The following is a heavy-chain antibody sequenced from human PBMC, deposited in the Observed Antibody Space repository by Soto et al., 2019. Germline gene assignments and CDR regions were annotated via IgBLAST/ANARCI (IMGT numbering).Heavy chain of an antibody. CDR2: IYQSGST. V-gene: IGHV4-4*02. D-gene: IGHD6-19*01. CDR1: GGSISSNNW. Sequence: QVQLQESGPGLVKPSGTLSLTCAVSGGSISSNNWWSWVRQPPGKGLEWTGEIYQSGSTNYNPSPHSRVTMSVDKPNNQLPLELTSVTAADTAVYYCARVLPSHRALAGIAYWGQGTLVTVSS. CDR3: ARVLPSHRALAGIAY. J-gene: IGHJ1*01.